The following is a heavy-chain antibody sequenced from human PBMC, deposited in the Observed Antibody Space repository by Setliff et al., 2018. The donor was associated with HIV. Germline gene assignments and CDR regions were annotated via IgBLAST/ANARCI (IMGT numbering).Heavy chain of an antibody. J-gene: IGHJ4*02. CDR1: GFTFSAYS. Sequence: GGSLRLSCAASGFTFSAYSMNWVRQAPGKGLEWISYISSSGVMYYADSVRGRFTISRDNSKNTVYLQVGSLRPDDTAMYYCARSRPYNSALDYWGQGTLVTVS. CDR3: ARSRPYNSALDY. V-gene: IGHV3-48*01. CDR2: ISSSGVM. D-gene: IGHD6-25*01.